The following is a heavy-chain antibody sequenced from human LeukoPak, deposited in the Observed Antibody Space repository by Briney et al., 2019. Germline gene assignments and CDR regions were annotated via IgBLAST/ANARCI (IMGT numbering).Heavy chain of an antibody. CDR3: ARDPSVGTVGWFDP. J-gene: IGHJ5*02. CDR2: IIPIFGTA. D-gene: IGHD4-23*01. CDR1: GGTFSSYA. Sequence: SVKVSCKASGGTFSSYAISWVRRAPGQGLEWMGGIIPIFGTANYAQKFQGRVTITTDESTSAAYMELSSLRSEDTAVYYCARDPSVGTVGWFDPWGQGTLVTVSS. V-gene: IGHV1-69*05.